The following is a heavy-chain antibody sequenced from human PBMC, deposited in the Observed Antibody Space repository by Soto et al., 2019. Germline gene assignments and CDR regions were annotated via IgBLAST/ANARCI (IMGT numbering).Heavy chain of an antibody. CDR2: INPSGGVT. Sequence: QVQLVQSGAEVKKPGASVAVSCRSSGDTFNDYYIHWVRQAPGQGLEWMGWINPSGGVTKYAQKFQGWGSMTRDTSIRTVYMQLSRLRSDDTAVYYCARESGGATATLDYYYFYMDVWGTGTTVTVSS. J-gene: IGHJ6*03. V-gene: IGHV1-2*04. CDR1: GDTFNDYY. D-gene: IGHD5-12*01. CDR3: ARESGGATATLDYYYFYMDV.